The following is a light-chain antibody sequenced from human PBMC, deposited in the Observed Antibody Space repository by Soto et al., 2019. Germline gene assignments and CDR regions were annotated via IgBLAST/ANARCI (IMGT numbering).Light chain of an antibody. Sequence: EIVLTQSPGTLSLSPGERATLSCRASQSVMSRFLAWYQQKSGQAPRLLIYGTSIRAAGIPERFSGSGSGTDFTLTISRLEPEDFAVYYCLHYDSSRTFGQGTKVEMK. CDR2: GTS. V-gene: IGKV3-20*01. CDR3: LHYDSSRT. CDR1: QSVMSRF. J-gene: IGKJ1*01.